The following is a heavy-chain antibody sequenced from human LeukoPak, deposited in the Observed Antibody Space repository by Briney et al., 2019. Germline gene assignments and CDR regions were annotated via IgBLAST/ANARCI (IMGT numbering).Heavy chain of an antibody. CDR3: AKVATEAFYFDY. D-gene: IGHD5-12*01. V-gene: IGHV3-48*03. J-gene: IGHJ4*02. CDR1: GFTFSSYE. Sequence: GGSLRLSCAASGFTFSSYEMNWVRQAPGKGLEWVSYIGSFGTTISYADSVKGRFTISRDNAKSPLYLQMSSLRAEDTAVYYCAKVATEAFYFDYWGQGAQVTVSS. CDR2: IGSFGTTI.